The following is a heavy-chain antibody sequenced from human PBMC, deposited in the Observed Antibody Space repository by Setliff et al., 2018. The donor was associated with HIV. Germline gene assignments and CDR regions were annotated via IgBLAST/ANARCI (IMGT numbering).Heavy chain of an antibody. CDR2: INPSSGDT. CDR3: ARLGVVPADMDLFFAEYFHH. Sequence: GASVKVSCKASGYSFTNYYIHWVRQAPGQGLEWMGVINPSSGDTLYAQNFQGRVTVTRDTSTSTVYMELSSLRSEDTAVYFCARLGVVPADMDLFFAEYFHHWGQGTLVTVSS. CDR1: GYSFTNYY. V-gene: IGHV1-46*01. J-gene: IGHJ1*01. D-gene: IGHD2-2*01.